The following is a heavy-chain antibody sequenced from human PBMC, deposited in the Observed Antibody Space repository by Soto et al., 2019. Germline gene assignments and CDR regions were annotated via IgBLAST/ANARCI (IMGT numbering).Heavy chain of an antibody. J-gene: IGHJ4*02. CDR1: GGSFSGYY. D-gene: IGHD3-10*01. Sequence: QVQLQQWGAGLLKPSETLSLTCAVYGGSFSGYYWSWIRQPPGKGLEWIGEINHSGSTNYNPSLKSRVTIPVDTSKNQFSLKLSSVTAADTAVYYCARGPLYMVRGVIALYYFDYWGQGTLVTVSS. CDR3: ARGPLYMVRGVIALYYFDY. CDR2: INHSGST. V-gene: IGHV4-34*01.